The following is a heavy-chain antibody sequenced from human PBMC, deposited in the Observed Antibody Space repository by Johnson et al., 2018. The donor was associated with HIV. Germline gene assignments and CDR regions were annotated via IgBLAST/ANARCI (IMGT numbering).Heavy chain of an antibody. CDR2: IFSVGGA. J-gene: IGHJ3*02. CDR3: ARDCTGGVCLNDAFDI. D-gene: IGHD2-8*02. CDR1: GITVSSNY. V-gene: IGHV3-66*02. Sequence: VQLVESGGGLVQPGGSLRLSCAASGITVSSNYMSWVRQAPGKGLEWVSVIFSVGGAYYADSVKGRFIISRDNSKNTLYLQMNSLRAEDTAVYYCARDCTGGVCLNDAFDIWGQGTMVTVSS.